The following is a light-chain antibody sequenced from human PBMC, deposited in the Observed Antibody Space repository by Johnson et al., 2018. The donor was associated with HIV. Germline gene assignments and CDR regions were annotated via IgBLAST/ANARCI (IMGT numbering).Light chain of an antibody. CDR3: GTWDSSLSAGRV. V-gene: IGLV1-51*02. Sequence: QSVLTQPPSVSAAPGQKVTISCSGSSSNIGTNSVSWYQQLPGTAPRLLIYENNKRPSGIPDRFSGSKSGTSATLGITGLQTGDEADYYCGTWDSSLSAGRVFGTGTKVTVL. CDR1: SSNIGTNS. CDR2: ENN. J-gene: IGLJ1*01.